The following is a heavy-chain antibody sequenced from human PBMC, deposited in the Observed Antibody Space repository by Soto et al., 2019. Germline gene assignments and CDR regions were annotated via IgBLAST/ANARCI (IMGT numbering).Heavy chain of an antibody. CDR2: TYYRSKWYN. CDR3: ARSTRYSYGSPPQFDP. Sequence: QVQLQQSGPGLVKPSQTLSLTCAISGDSVSSNSAAWNWIRQSPSRGLEWLGRTYYRSKWYNDYAVSVKSRITINPDTSKNQFSLQLNSVTPEDTAVYFCARSTRYSYGSPPQFDPWGQGTLVTVSS. J-gene: IGHJ5*02. V-gene: IGHV6-1*01. D-gene: IGHD5-18*01. CDR1: GDSVSSNSAA.